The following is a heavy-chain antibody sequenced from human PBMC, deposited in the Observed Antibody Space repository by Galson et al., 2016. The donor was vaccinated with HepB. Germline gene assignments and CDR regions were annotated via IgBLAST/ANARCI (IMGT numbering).Heavy chain of an antibody. CDR1: GDSIARYGYY. V-gene: IGHV4-39*01. Sequence: SETLSLTCTVSGDSIARYGYYWGWIRQPPGKGLEWIGNIFYSGSAYYNPSPKSRVTTPADTSKNQFSLRLSSVTATDRGVYYCAIFTYDNFCGRYHYFYSWGQGILVTVSA. CDR3: AIFTYDNFCGRYHYFYS. D-gene: IGHD3-16*02. J-gene: IGHJ4*02. CDR2: IFYSGSA.